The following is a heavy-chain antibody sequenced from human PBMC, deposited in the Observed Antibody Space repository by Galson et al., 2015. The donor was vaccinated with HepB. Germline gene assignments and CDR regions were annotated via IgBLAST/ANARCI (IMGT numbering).Heavy chain of an antibody. CDR3: ARSYYYGSGTLGGWFDP. Sequence: PALVKPTQTLTLTCTFSGFSLSTSGMRVSWIRQPPGKALEWLARIDWDDDKFYSTSLKTRLTISKDTSKNQVVLTMTNMDPVDTATYYCARSYYYGSGTLGGWFDPWGQGTLVTVSS. J-gene: IGHJ5*02. CDR2: IDWDDDK. D-gene: IGHD3-10*01. CDR1: GFSLSTSGMR. V-gene: IGHV2-70*04.